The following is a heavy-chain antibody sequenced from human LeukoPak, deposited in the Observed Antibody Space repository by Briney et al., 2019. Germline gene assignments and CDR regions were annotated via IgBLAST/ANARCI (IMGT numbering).Heavy chain of an antibody. J-gene: IGHJ4*02. CDR1: GGSISNSY. CDR3: ARRASRENCFDY. V-gene: IGHV4-59*08. CDR2: ISYSGTT. Sequence: SETLSLTCTVSGGSISNSYWNWIRQPPGKGPEWIGYISYSGTTNSNPSLKSRVTLSVDTSKNELSLKLSSVTAADTAMYYCARRASRENCFDYWGRGTLVTVSS. D-gene: IGHD5-24*01.